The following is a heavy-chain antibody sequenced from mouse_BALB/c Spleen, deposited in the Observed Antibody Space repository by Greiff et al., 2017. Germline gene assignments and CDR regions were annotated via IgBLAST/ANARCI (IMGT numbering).Heavy chain of an antibody. CDR3: ARYYYGSSHYAMDY. Sequence: DVMLVESGGDLVKPGGSLKLSCAASGFTFSSYGMSWVRQTPDKRLEWVATISSGGSYTYYPDSVKGRFTISRDNAKNTLYLQMSSLKSEDTAMYYCARYYYGSSHYAMDYWGQGTSVTVSS. CDR1: GFTFSSYG. V-gene: IGHV5-6*02. CDR2: ISSGGSYT. D-gene: IGHD1-1*01. J-gene: IGHJ4*01.